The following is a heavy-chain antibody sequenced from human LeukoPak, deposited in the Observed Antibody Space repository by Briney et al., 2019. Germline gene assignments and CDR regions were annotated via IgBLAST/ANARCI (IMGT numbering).Heavy chain of an antibody. CDR2: INPSGGST. V-gene: IGHV1-46*01. D-gene: IGHD3-9*01. J-gene: IGHJ4*02. CDR3: ARDYDILTGYCPGDY. CDR1: GYTFTSYY. Sequence: VASAKVSCKASGYTFTSYYMHWVRQAPGQGLEWMGIINPSGGSTSYAQKFQGRVTMTRDTSTSTVYMELSSLRSEDTAVYYCARDYDILTGYCPGDYWGQGTLVTVSS.